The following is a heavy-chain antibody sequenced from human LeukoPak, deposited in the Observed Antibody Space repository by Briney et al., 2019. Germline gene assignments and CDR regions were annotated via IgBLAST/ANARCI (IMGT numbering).Heavy chain of an antibody. CDR1: GFTFSGSA. V-gene: IGHV3-73*01. J-gene: IGHJ5*02. CDR3: ARDREFDP. CDR2: IRSKANSYAT. D-gene: IGHD5-24*01. Sequence: GGSLRLSCAASGFTFSGSAMHWVRQASGKGLEWVGRIRSKANSYATAYAASVKGRFTISRDDSKNTAYLQMNSLRAEDTAVYYCARDREFDPWGQGTLVTVSS.